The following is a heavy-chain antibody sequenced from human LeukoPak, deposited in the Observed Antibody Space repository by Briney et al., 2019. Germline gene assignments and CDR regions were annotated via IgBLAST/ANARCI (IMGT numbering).Heavy chain of an antibody. CDR1: GGTFSSFT. Sequence: SVKVSCKASGGTFSSFTINWVRQAPGQGLEWVGGIIPIFATTNYAQKFQGRVTITTDESTSTAYMELTSLSSEDTAVYYCARNVAAAGGWFDPWGQGTLVTVSS. CDR2: IIPIFATT. CDR3: ARNVAAAGGWFDP. V-gene: IGHV1-69*05. J-gene: IGHJ5*02. D-gene: IGHD2-8*02.